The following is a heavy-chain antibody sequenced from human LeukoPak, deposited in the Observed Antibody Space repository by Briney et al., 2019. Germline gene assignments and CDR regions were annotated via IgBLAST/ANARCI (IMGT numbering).Heavy chain of an antibody. CDR2: IYYSGST. V-gene: IGHV4-39*02. D-gene: IGHD3-10*01. J-gene: IGHJ5*02. CDR1: GGSISSNSYY. CDR3: ARGAYFYGSGINWFDP. Sequence: SETLSLTCTVSGGSISSNSYYWGWIRQPPGKGLKWIGSIYYSGSTYYNPSLKSRVTISLDTSKNHFSLKLSSVTAADTAVYYCARGAYFYGSGINWFDPWGQGTLITVSS.